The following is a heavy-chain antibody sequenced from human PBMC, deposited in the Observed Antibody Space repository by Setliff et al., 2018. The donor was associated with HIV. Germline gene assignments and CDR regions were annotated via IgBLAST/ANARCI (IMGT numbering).Heavy chain of an antibody. D-gene: IGHD3-22*01. CDR1: GGTFSSYA. CDR2: IIPIFGTA. Sequence: SVKVSCKASGGTFSSYAISWVRQAPGQGLEWMGGIIPIFGTANYAQKFQGRVTMTEDTSTDTAYMELSSLTSEDTAMYYCATIRAYYYDSSGQEYFQHWGHGSLVTVSS. CDR3: ATIRAYYYDSSGQEYFQH. V-gene: IGHV1-69*06. J-gene: IGHJ1*01.